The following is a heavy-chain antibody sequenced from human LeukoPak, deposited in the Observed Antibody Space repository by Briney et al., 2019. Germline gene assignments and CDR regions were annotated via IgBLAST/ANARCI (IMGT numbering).Heavy chain of an antibody. CDR3: AKDVDYDPYYFDY. Sequence: GGSLRLSCAASGFAFSSYAMSWVRQAPGKGLEWVSAISGSGGSTYYADSVKGRFTISRDNSKNTLYLQMNSLRAEDTAVYYCAKDVDYDPYYFDYWGQGTLVTVSS. J-gene: IGHJ4*02. CDR2: ISGSGGST. D-gene: IGHD3-22*01. V-gene: IGHV3-23*01. CDR1: GFAFSSYA.